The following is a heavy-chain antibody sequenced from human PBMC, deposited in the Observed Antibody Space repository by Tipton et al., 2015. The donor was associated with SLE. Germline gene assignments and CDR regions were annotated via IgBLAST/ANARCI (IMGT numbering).Heavy chain of an antibody. CDR3: ARQRTIGGKDYGMDV. J-gene: IGHJ6*02. Sequence: TLSLTCTVSGYSISSGFSWGWIRQPPGKGLEWIAYISHSGSSDYNPSLKSRVTLSVDTSKNQFSLKLSSVTAADTAVYYCARQRTIGGKDYGMDVWGQGTTVTVSS. CDR1: GYSISSGFS. D-gene: IGHD3-16*01. V-gene: IGHV4-38-2*02. CDR2: ISHSGSS.